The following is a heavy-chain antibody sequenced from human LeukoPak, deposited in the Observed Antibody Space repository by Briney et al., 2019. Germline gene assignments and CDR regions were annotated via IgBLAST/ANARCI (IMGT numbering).Heavy chain of an antibody. J-gene: IGHJ4*02. Sequence: GASVKVSCKASAYTFTDYYIHWVRQAPGQGLEWVGWINPNSGDTHYAQMFQGRVTMTRDTSINTAYMELRRVRSDDTAVYYCAKSAQYSSAWFTGSFDYWGQGTLVTVSS. CDR2: INPNSGDT. D-gene: IGHD6-13*01. V-gene: IGHV1-2*02. CDR3: AKSAQYSSAWFTGSFDY. CDR1: AYTFTDYY.